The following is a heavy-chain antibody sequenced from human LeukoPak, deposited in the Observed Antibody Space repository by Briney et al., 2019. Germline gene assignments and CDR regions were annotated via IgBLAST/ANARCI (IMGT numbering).Heavy chain of an antibody. CDR3: ARGSEMRRYIDY. Sequence: RQAPXXXXXGXSYISSSGSTIYYADSVKGRFTISRDNAKNSLYLQMNSLRAEDTAVYYCARGSEMRRYIDYWGQGTLVTVSS. CDR2: ISSSGSTI. V-gene: IGHV3-11*01. D-gene: IGHD1-14*01. J-gene: IGHJ4*02.